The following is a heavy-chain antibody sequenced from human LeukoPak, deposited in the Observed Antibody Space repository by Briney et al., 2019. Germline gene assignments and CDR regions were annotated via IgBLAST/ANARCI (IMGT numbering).Heavy chain of an antibody. CDR1: GFTVSSNY. V-gene: IGHV3-53*01. CDR3: ARAAAGQYYFDY. D-gene: IGHD6-13*01. CDR2: IYSGGST. Sequence: PGGSLRLSCAASGFTVSSNYMSWVRQAPGKGLEWVSVIYSGGSTYYADSVKGRFTISRDNSKNTLYLQMNSLRAEDPAVYYCARAAAGQYYFDYWGQGTLVTVSS. J-gene: IGHJ4*02.